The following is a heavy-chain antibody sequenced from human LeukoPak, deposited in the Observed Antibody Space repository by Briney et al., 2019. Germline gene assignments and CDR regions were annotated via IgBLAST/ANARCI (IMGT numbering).Heavy chain of an antibody. CDR2: ISGSGGST. Sequence: PGGSLRLSCAASGFTFSSYAMSWVRQAPGKWLEWVSAISGSGGSTYYADSVKGRFTISRDNSKNTLYLQMNSLRAEDTAVYYCAKAVDIVVVPAANYFDYWGQGTLVTVSS. D-gene: IGHD2-2*01. CDR3: AKAVDIVVVPAANYFDY. V-gene: IGHV3-23*01. CDR1: GFTFSSYA. J-gene: IGHJ4*02.